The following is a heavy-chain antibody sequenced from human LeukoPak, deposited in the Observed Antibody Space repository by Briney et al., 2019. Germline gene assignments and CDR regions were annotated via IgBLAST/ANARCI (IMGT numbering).Heavy chain of an antibody. J-gene: IGHJ4*02. D-gene: IGHD1-26*01. CDR1: GGSISSSSYY. V-gene: IGHV4-39*01. Sequence: SETLSLTCTVSGGSISSSSYYWGWIRQPPGKGREWIGSIYYSGSTYYNPSLNSRVTISVATSKNQFSLKLSSVTAADTAVYYCARQRWELLYYFDYWGQGTLVTVSS. CDR3: ARQRWELLYYFDY. CDR2: IYYSGST.